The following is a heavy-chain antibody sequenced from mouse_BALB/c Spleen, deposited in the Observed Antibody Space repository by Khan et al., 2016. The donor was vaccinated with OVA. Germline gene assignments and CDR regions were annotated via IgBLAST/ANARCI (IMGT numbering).Heavy chain of an antibody. CDR3: TRPHYYGSNYYFDY. CDR2: ISIGGGTT. Sequence: EVELVESGGGLVKPGGSLKLFCAASGFAFSSYDMSWVRQTPEKRLEWVAFISIGGGTTYYPDTVKGRFTISRDNAKNTLYLQMNSLKSEDTAMYYCTRPHYYGSNYYFDYWGQGTTLTVSS. V-gene: IGHV5-12-1*01. D-gene: IGHD1-1*01. CDR1: GFAFSSYD. J-gene: IGHJ2*01.